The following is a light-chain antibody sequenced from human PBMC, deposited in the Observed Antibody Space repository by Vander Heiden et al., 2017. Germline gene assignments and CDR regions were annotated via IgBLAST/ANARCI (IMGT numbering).Light chain of an antibody. CDR3: QQYKSYPLT. CDR2: KAS. J-gene: IGKJ4*01. V-gene: IGKV1-5*03. Sequence: IQMTQSPSTLSASVGDRVTITCRASQSISSWLAWYQQKPGKAPKLLIYKASSLESGVPSRFSGSGSGTEFTLTISSLQPDDFATYYCQQYKSYPLTFGGGTKVEIK. CDR1: QSISSW.